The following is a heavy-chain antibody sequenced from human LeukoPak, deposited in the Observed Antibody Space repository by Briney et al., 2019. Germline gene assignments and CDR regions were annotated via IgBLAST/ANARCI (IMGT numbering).Heavy chain of an antibody. Sequence: HGESLKISCKGSGYSFTSYWIGWVRQMPGKGLEWMGIIYPGDSDTRYSPSFQGQVTISADKSISTAYLQWSSLKASDTAVYYCARRRDSSSWEDYFDYWGQGTLVTVSS. V-gene: IGHV5-51*01. D-gene: IGHD6-13*01. CDR1: GYSFTSYW. CDR3: ARRRDSSSWEDYFDY. CDR2: IYPGDSDT. J-gene: IGHJ4*02.